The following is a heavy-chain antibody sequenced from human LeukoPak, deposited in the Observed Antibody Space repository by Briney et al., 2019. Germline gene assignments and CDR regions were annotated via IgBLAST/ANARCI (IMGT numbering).Heavy chain of an antibody. CDR2: ISFSSSHI. CDR3: AREGMRDYLDY. Sequence: GGSLRLSCAASGFTFSSYSMNWVRQAPGKGLEWVSSISFSSSHIYYADSVKGRFTISRDNAKNSLCLQMDSLRAEDTAVYYCAREGMRDYLDYWGQGTLVTVSS. D-gene: IGHD3-10*01. V-gene: IGHV3-21*01. CDR1: GFTFSSYS. J-gene: IGHJ4*02.